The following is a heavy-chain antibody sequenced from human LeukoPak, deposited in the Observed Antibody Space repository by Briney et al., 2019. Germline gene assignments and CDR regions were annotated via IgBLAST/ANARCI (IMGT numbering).Heavy chain of an antibody. CDR2: IYYSGST. V-gene: IGHV4-59*01. D-gene: IGHD6-13*01. CDR3: ARGRVSSSSWSSTYYYYFYMDV. CDR1: GGSTSSYY. Sequence: ETLSLTCTVSGGSTSSYYWSWIRQPPGKGLEWIGYIYYSGSTNYNPSLKSRVTISVDTSKNQFSLKLSSVTAADTAVYYCARGRVSSSSWSSTYYYYFYMDVWGKGTTVTVSS. J-gene: IGHJ6*03.